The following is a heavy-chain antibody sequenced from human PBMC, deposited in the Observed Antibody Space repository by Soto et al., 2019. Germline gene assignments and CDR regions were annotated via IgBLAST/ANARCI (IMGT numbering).Heavy chain of an antibody. V-gene: IGHV4-4*02. J-gene: IGHJ4*02. Sequence: QVQLQESGPGLVKPSGTLSLTCAVSGGSISSSNWWSWVRQPPGKGLEWIGEIYHSGITNYNPSLKSRVTISVDKSKKQFSLKLRSVTAADTAVYYCARGLAAAAGDYFDYWGQGTLVTVSS. CDR2: IYHSGIT. CDR3: ARGLAAAAGDYFDY. D-gene: IGHD6-13*01. CDR1: GGSISSSNW.